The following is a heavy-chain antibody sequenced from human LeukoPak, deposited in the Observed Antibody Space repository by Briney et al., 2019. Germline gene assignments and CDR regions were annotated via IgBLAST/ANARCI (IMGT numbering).Heavy chain of an antibody. Sequence: PGGSLRLSCATSGFTFISYWMHWVRQAPGKGLEWVSNVNSDESSIHYADSVKGRFTVSRDNAKNMLYLQMNSLRVEDTAVYYCARENSGFDYWGQGTLVAVPS. J-gene: IGHJ4*02. D-gene: IGHD6-19*01. CDR2: VNSDESSI. CDR1: GFTFISYW. V-gene: IGHV3-74*01. CDR3: ARENSGFDY.